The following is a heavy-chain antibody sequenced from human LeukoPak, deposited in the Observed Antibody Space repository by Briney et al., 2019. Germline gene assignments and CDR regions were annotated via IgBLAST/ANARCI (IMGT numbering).Heavy chain of an antibody. CDR2: IKQDGSEK. Sequence: PGGSLRLSCAASGFTFSSYWMSWVRQAPGKGLEWAANIKQDGSEKYYVDSVKGRFTISRDNAKNSLYLQMNSLRAEDTAVYYCARDIYCSGGSCLGLDYWGQGTLVTVSS. V-gene: IGHV3-7*01. CDR1: GFTFSSYW. CDR3: ARDIYCSGGSCLGLDY. D-gene: IGHD2-15*01. J-gene: IGHJ4*02.